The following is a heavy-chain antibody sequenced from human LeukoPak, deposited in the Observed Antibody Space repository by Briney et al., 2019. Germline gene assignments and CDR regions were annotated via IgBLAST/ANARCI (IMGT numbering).Heavy chain of an antibody. J-gene: IGHJ4*02. CDR1: EFTFSNYA. V-gene: IGHV3-30-3*01. D-gene: IGHD3-22*01. Sequence: GRSLRLSCAASEFTFSNYAMHWVRQAPGKGLEWVSVISSDGSNKYYADSVKGRFTISRDNSKNTLYLQMNSLTAEDTAVYYCARSHDSSGYYDALGYWGQGTLVAVSS. CDR3: ARSHDSSGYYDALGY. CDR2: ISSDGSNK.